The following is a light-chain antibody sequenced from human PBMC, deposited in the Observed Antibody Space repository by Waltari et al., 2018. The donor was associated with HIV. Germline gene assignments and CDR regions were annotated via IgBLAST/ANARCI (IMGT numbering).Light chain of an antibody. Sequence: ILMTQSPVTLSVSPGERATLSCWASQSMRTNLAWYEQKPGQTPRLLIYGASTRATGNPVRFSSSESGTECTLTISRLQSEDLAFYYCQQYDNWPITFGGGTKVEIK. CDR3: QQYDNWPIT. CDR2: GAS. J-gene: IGKJ4*01. V-gene: IGKV3D-15*01. CDR1: QSMRTN.